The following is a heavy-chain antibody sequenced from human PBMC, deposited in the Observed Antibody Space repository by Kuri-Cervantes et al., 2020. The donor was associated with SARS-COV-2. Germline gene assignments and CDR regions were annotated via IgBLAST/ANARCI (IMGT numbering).Heavy chain of an antibody. Sequence: SVKVSCKASGGTFSSYAISWVRQAPGQGLEWMGGIIPIFGTANYAQKFQGRVTITADESTSTAYMELSSLRAEDTAVYYCAKTFFGLLMKYFDYWGLGTLVTVSS. D-gene: IGHD3/OR15-3a*01. J-gene: IGHJ4*02. CDR1: GGTFSSYA. CDR3: AKTFFGLLMKYFDY. V-gene: IGHV1-69*13. CDR2: IIPIFGTA.